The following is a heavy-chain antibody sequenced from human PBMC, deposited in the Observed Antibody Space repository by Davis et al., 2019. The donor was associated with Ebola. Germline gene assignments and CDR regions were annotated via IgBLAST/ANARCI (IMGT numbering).Heavy chain of an antibody. V-gene: IGHV3-7*03. CDR2: INQDGSQK. J-gene: IGHJ4*02. D-gene: IGHD2-21*02. Sequence: GGSLRLSCAASGFTFTTCWMSWVRQAPGKGLEWVANINQDGSQKYYADSVEGRFTISRDNAKNSLFLEMNSQTEDTAVYYCATFVRFGTARGYFDYWGQGTLVTVST. CDR1: GFTFTTCW. CDR3: ATFVRFGTARGYFDY.